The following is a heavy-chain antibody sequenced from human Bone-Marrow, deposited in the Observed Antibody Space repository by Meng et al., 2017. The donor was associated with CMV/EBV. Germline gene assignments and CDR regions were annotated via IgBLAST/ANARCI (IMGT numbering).Heavy chain of an antibody. J-gene: IGHJ5*02. CDR1: GFTFSKYY. D-gene: IGHD4-17*01. Sequence: LSCAASGFTFSKYYMSWIRQAPGKGLEWVSYISTSGNTIYYADSVKGRFTVSRDNANNSVYLQMDSLRAEDTAVYYCARDSFGDYSMKSWGQGTLVTVSS. CDR3: ARDSFGDYSMKS. CDR2: ISTSGNTI. V-gene: IGHV3-11*01.